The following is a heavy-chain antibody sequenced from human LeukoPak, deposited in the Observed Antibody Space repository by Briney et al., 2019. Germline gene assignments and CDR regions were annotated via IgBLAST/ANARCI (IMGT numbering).Heavy chain of an antibody. CDR3: AKDRGSRYCSSTSCTYYYYYYGMDV. J-gene: IGHJ6*02. CDR2: ISGSGDIT. V-gene: IGHV3-23*01. CDR1: GFTFTNYA. D-gene: IGHD2-2*01. Sequence: GGSLRLSCAASGFTFTNYAMTWVRQAPGKGLEWVSGISGSGDITYYADSVKGRFTISRDNSKNTLYLQMNSLRAEDTAVYYCAKDRGSRYCSSTSCTYYYYYYGMDVWGQGTTVTVSS.